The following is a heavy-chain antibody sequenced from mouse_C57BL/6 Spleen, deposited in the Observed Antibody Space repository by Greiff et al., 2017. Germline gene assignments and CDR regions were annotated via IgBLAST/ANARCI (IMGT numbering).Heavy chain of an antibody. J-gene: IGHJ4*01. CDR1: GFSLTSYG. D-gene: IGHD2-4*01. V-gene: IGHV2-6-1*01. Sequence: VQLQESGPGLVAPSQSLSITCTVSGFSLTSYGVHWVRQPPGKGLEWLVVIWSDGSTTYNSALKSRLSISKDNSKSQVFLKMNSLQTDDTAMYYCARHPHYYDYDGAMDYWGQGTSVTVSS. CDR2: IWSDGST. CDR3: ARHPHYYDYDGAMDY.